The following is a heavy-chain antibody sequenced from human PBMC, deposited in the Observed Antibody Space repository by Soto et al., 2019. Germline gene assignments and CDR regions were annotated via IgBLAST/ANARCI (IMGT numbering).Heavy chain of an antibody. CDR3: ASEKGYYYGMDV. J-gene: IGHJ6*02. V-gene: IGHV1-18*01. Sequence: ASVKVSCKASGYTFTSYAMHWVRQAPGQRLEWMGWISADNGNTNYAQKLQGRVTMTTDTSTSTAYMELRSLRSDDTAVYYCASEKGYYYGMDVWGQGTTVTVSS. CDR1: GYTFTSYA. CDR2: ISADNGNT.